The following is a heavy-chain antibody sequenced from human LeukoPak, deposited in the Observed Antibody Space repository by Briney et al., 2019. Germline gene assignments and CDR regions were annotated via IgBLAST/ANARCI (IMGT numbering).Heavy chain of an antibody. Sequence: GGSLRLSCAASGPTFSSYAMSWVRQAPGKGLEWVSAISGSGGSTYYADSVKGRFTISRDNSKNTLYLQMNSLRAEDTAVYYCAKDHRPGIAAAGTGGFDYWGQGTLVTVSS. CDR3: AKDHRPGIAAAGTGGFDY. CDR2: ISGSGGST. CDR1: GPTFSSYA. J-gene: IGHJ4*02. V-gene: IGHV3-23*01. D-gene: IGHD6-13*01.